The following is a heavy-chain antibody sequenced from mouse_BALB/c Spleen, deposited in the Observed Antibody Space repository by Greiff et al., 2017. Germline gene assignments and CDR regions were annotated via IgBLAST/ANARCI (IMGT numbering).Heavy chain of an antibody. CDR1: GFTFSSYG. D-gene: IGHD2-12*01. CDR3: ARDRSDDGFDY. V-gene: IGHV5-6-3*01. Sequence: EVHLVESGGGLVQPGGSLKLSCAASGFTFSSYGMSWVRQTPDKRLELVATINSNGGSTYYPDSVKGRFTISRDNAKNTLYLQMSSLKSEDTAMYYCARDRSDDGFDYWGQGTTRTVSA. CDR2: INSNGGST. J-gene: IGHJ2*01.